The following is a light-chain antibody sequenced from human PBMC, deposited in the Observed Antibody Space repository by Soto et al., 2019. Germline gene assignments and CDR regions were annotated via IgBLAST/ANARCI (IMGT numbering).Light chain of an antibody. CDR1: SSGVGTYNY. Sequence: QSALTQPRSVSGSPGQSVTISCTGTSSGVGTYNYVSWYQQHPGKAPKVMIYDVSERPSGVPDRVSGSKSGNTASLTISGLQAEDEADYYCCSYAGSPRYVFGTGTKLTVL. CDR3: CSYAGSPRYV. J-gene: IGLJ1*01. V-gene: IGLV2-11*01. CDR2: DVS.